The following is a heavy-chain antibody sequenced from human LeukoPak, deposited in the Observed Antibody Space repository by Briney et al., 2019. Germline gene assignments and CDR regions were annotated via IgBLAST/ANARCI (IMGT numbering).Heavy chain of an antibody. V-gene: IGHV3-66*03. D-gene: IGHD3-16*02. J-gene: IGHJ6*03. CDR2: IYSDNT. CDR3: AKVRDTFGLYYYMDV. Sequence: GGSLRLSCTVSGFTVSSNSMSWVRQAPGKGLEWVSFIYSDNTHYSDSVKGRFTISRDNSKNTLYLQMNSLRAEDTAVYYCAKVRDTFGLYYYMDVWGKGTTVIVSS. CDR1: GFTVSSNS.